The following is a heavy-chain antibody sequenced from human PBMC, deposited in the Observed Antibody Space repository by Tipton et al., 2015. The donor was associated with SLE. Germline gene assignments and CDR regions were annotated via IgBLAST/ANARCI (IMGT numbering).Heavy chain of an antibody. J-gene: IGHJ6*03. CDR1: CGSISSGSYY. V-gene: IGHV4-61*02. CDR2: IYTSGSN. D-gene: IGHD3-10*01. Sequence: TLSLTCTVSCGSISSGSYYWSWVRQPAGKGLEGIGRIYTSGSNNYNPSLTSRVTISVDTSKNQFSLKLSSVTAADTAVYYCARDVWGSYYYGSGSSYYYYMDVWGKGTTVTVSS. CDR3: ARDVWGSYYYGSGSSYYYYMDV.